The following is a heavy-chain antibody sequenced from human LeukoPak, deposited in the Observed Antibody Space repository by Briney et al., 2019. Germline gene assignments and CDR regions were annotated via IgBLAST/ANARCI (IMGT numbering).Heavy chain of an antibody. CDR3: ARSGAAGHYYYYYMDV. CDR1: GGTFSSYA. J-gene: IGHJ6*03. D-gene: IGHD6-13*01. V-gene: IGHV1-69*05. Sequence: SVKVSCKASGGTFSSYAISWVRQAPGQGLEWMGGIIPIFGTANYAQKFQGRVTITTDESTSTAYMELSSLRSEDTAVYYCARSGAAGHYYYYYMDVWGKGTTVTVSS. CDR2: IIPIFGTA.